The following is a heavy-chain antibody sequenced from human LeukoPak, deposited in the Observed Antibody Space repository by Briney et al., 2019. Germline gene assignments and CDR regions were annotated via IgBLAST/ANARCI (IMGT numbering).Heavy chain of an antibody. V-gene: IGHV4-59*01. CDR2: IYYSGST. CDR1: GGSFSGYY. Sequence: SETLSLTCAVYGGSFSGYYGSRIRQPPGKGLEWIGYIYYSGSTNYNPSLKSRVTISVDTSKNQFSLKLTSVTAADTAVYYCARGIIVGATWGENDNWFDPWGQGTLVTVSS. CDR3: ARGIIVGATWGENDNWFDP. D-gene: IGHD1-26*01. J-gene: IGHJ5*02.